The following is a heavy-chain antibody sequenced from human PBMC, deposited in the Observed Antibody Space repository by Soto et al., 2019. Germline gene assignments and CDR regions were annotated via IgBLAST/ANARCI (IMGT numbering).Heavy chain of an antibody. CDR2: MSYDGSCQ. CDR1: GFTLSGND. CDR3: ARGGWYASWSSSDC. J-gene: IGHJ4*02. V-gene: IGHV3-30*03. D-gene: IGHD2-2*01. Sequence: QVQLVESGGGVVQPGRSLRLSCAASGFTLSGNDMHWVRQAPGKGPEWVAVMSYDGSCQYYADSVKGRFTISRDTSKSTLYLQMNSLTTEDTAVYYCARGGWYASWSSSDCWGQGTLVTVSS.